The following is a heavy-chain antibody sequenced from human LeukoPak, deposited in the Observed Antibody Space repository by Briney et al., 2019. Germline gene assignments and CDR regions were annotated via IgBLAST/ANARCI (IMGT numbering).Heavy chain of an antibody. D-gene: IGHD5-18*01. CDR2: IWYDGSNK. Sequence: GGSLRLSCAASGFTFSCYGMHWVRQAPGKGLEWVAVIWYDGSNKYYADSVKGRFTISRDNSKNTLYLQMNSLRAEDTAVYYCARYRGYSYGPPDYWGQGTLVTVSS. J-gene: IGHJ4*02. CDR1: GFTFSCYG. CDR3: ARYRGYSYGPPDY. V-gene: IGHV3-33*01.